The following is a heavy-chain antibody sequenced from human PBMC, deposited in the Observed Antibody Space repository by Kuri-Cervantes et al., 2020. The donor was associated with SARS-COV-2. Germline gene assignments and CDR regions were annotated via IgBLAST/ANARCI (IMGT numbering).Heavy chain of an antibody. Sequence: GSLRFSCTVSGGSISSSSYYWGWIRQPPGKGLEWIGSIYYSGSTYYNPSLKSRVTISVDTSKNQFSLKLSSVTAADTAVYYCARQEWELLGAGYYYYMDVWGKGTTVTVSS. CDR3: ARQEWELLGAGYYYYMDV. D-gene: IGHD1-26*01. V-gene: IGHV4-39*01. J-gene: IGHJ6*03. CDR2: IYYSGST. CDR1: GGSISSSSYY.